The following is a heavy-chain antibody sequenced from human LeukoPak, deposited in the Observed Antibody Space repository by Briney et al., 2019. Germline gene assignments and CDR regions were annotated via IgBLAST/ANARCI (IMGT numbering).Heavy chain of an antibody. CDR2: IYYSGST. Sequence: PLETLSLTCTVSGGSISSLYWSWIRQTPGKGLEWIGYIYYSGSTNYNPSLKSRVTMSVDTSKNQFSLKLSSVTAADTAVYYCARDGPSYSSGKFDYWGQGTPVTVSS. D-gene: IGHD6-19*01. CDR1: GGSISSLY. V-gene: IGHV4-59*01. CDR3: ARDGPSYSSGKFDY. J-gene: IGHJ4*02.